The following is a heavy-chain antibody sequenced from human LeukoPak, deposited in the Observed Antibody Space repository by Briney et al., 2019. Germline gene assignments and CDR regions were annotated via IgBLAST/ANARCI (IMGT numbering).Heavy chain of an antibody. CDR3: AREVGYSSSWSLGYYYYGMDV. V-gene: IGHV4-4*07. J-gene: IGHJ6*02. CDR1: GGSISSYY. CDR2: IHPSGTT. Sequence: SETLSLTCTVSGGSISSYYWTWIRQPAGKGLEWIGRIHPSGTTNHNPSLKSRVIMSLDTSKNQFSLKLSSVTAADTAVYYCAREVGYSSSWSLGYYYYGMDVWGQGTTVTVSS. D-gene: IGHD6-13*01.